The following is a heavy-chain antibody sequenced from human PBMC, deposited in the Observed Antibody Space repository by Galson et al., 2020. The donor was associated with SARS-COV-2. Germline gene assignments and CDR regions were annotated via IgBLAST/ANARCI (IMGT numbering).Heavy chain of an antibody. CDR3: ARGRWLVTHFDY. D-gene: IGHD6-19*01. Sequence: SLKISCAASGFTFDDYAMHWVRQAPGKGLEWVSGISWNSGSIGYADSVKGRFTISRDNAKNSLYLQMNSLRAEDTALYYCARGRWLVTHFDYWGQGTLVTVSS. CDR1: GFTFDDYA. V-gene: IGHV3-9*01. CDR2: ISWNSGSI. J-gene: IGHJ4*02.